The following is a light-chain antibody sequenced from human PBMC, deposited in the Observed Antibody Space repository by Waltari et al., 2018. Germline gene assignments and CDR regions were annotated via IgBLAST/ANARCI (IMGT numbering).Light chain of an antibody. V-gene: IGKV1-39*01. CDR2: SPS. CDR1: QNVGNF. CDR3: HQSYSIPHT. Sequence: DIQITQSPSSLSASGRDRATISCRASQNVGNFLRWYQQRPGTAPRLLIHSPSTLQPGVPSRFSGSGSGTGFTLTITDLQPEDSATYYCHQSYSIPHTFGQGTKLEIQ. J-gene: IGKJ2*01.